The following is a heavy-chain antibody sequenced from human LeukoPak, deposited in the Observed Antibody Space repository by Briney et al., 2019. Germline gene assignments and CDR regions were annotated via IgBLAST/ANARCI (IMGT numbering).Heavy chain of an antibody. Sequence: GGSLRLSCAASGFTFSSYWMSWVRQAPGKGLEWVANIKQDGSEKYYADSVKGRFTISRDNSKNTLYLQMNSLRAEDTAVYYCAKYCSGDSCLWGQGTLVTVSS. V-gene: IGHV3-7*01. CDR2: IKQDGSEK. J-gene: IGHJ4*02. CDR1: GFTFSSYW. CDR3: AKYCSGDSCL. D-gene: IGHD2-15*01.